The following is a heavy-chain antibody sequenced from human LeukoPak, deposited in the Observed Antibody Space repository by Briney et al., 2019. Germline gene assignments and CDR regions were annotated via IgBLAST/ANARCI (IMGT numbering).Heavy chain of an antibody. D-gene: IGHD5-18*01. Sequence: GGSLRLSCAASGFTFSSYCMSWVRQAPGKGLEWVATIKQDGSEKYYVDSVKGRFTISRDNAKNSLYLQMNSLRAEDTALYYCASGGRDTAMVILNYWGQGTLVTVSS. CDR2: IKQDGSEK. CDR3: ASGGRDTAMVILNY. J-gene: IGHJ4*02. CDR1: GFTFSSYC. V-gene: IGHV3-7*01.